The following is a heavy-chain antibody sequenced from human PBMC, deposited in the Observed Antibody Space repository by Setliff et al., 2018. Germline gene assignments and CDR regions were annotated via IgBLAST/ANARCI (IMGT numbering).Heavy chain of an antibody. V-gene: IGHV4-4*02. J-gene: IGHJ4*02. Sequence: SETLSLTCAVSGGSISSPNWWNWVRQPPGKGLEWIGEIYHSGTTNYNPSLKSRVTISIDKSKNQFSLKLRSVTAADTAMYYCAKGGTYRYFDYWGQGTLVTVSS. CDR1: GGSISSPNW. CDR2: IYHSGTT. CDR3: AKGGTYRYFDY.